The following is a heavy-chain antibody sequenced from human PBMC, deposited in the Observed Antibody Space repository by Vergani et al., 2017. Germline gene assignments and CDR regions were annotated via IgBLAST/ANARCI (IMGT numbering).Heavy chain of an antibody. CDR2: INHSRST. CDR3: ARVRGSGTFGY. Sequence: QLQLQESDPGLLKPSETLSLTCAVYGGSFSGYYWSWIRQPPGKGLEWIGEINHSRSTNYNPSLKSRVTISVDTSKNQFSLNLNSVTAADSAVYYCARVRGSGTFGYWGQGTLVTVSS. D-gene: IGHD3-10*01. CDR1: GGSFSGYY. V-gene: IGHV4-34*01. J-gene: IGHJ4*02.